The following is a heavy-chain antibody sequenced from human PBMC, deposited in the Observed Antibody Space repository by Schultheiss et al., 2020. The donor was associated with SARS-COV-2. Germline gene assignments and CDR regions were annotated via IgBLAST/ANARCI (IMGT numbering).Heavy chain of an antibody. J-gene: IGHJ4*02. Sequence: GGSLRLSCAASGFTFSSSWMNWVRQAPGKGLEWVSYISSSGSTIYYADSVKGRFTISRDNAKNSLYLQMNSLRAEDTAVYYCARDPEEVGVFDYWGQGTLVTVSS. CDR1: GFTFSSSW. CDR3: ARDPEEVGVFDY. CDR2: ISSSGSTI. D-gene: IGHD1-26*01. V-gene: IGHV3-48*04.